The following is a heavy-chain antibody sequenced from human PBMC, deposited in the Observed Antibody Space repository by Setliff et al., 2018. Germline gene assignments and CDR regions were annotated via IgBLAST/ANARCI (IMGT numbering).Heavy chain of an antibody. CDR1: GFSINSGTHF. V-gene: IGHV4-39*01. D-gene: IGHD1-1*01. CDR2: IHYSGNT. CDR3: ARTGTYRYFDY. J-gene: IGHJ4*02. Sequence: KPSETLSLTYTVSGFSINSGTHFWGWIRQPPGKGLEWIGGIHYSGNTYYNASLKSRVIISVDTAQNQFSLSLSSVTAADTAVYYCARTGTYRYFDYWGQGTLVTVSS.